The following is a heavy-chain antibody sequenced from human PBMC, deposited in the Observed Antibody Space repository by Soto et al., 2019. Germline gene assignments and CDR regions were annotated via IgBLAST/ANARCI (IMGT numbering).Heavy chain of an antibody. Sequence: GGSLILSFSASGFTFSIYAMSWFHQAPGEGLELFSAISGSGGSTYYADSVKRRFAIARDNSNNTLYLQMNSLRAEGTAVYYCAKDRAEVVVADPHPFDYWAQGPLVKVYS. V-gene: IGHV3-23*01. CDR2: ISGSGGST. D-gene: IGHD2-15*01. CDR1: GFTFSIYA. J-gene: IGHJ4*02. CDR3: AKDRAEVVVADPHPFDY.